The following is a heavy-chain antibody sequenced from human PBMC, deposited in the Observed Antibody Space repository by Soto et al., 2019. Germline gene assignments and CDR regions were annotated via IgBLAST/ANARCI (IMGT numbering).Heavy chain of an antibody. CDR1: GFTFSSCA. J-gene: IGHJ6*02. D-gene: IGHD1-26*01. V-gene: IGHV3-30-3*01. CDR3: ASGFLRYPVGDYYYYGMDV. Sequence: PGGSLRLSCAASGFTFSSCAMHWGRQAPGKALEWVAVISYDGTNKYYADSVKGRFTISRDNSKNTLYLQMNSLRAEDTAVYYCASGFLRYPVGDYYYYGMDVWGQGTTGTVSS. CDR2: ISYDGTNK.